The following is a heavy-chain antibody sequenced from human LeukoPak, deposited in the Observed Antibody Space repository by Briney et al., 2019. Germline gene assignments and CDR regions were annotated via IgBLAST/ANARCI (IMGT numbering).Heavy chain of an antibody. CDR1: GGSFSGYY. CDR2: INHSGST. J-gene: IGHJ3*02. Sequence: SETLSLTCAVYGGSFSGYYWSWIRQPPGKGLEWIGEINHSGSTNYNPSLKSRVTMSVDTSKNQFSLKLSSVTAADTAVYYCARDRLGTYVLGAFDIWGQGTMVTVSS. D-gene: IGHD3-16*01. CDR3: ARDRLGTYVLGAFDI. V-gene: IGHV4-34*01.